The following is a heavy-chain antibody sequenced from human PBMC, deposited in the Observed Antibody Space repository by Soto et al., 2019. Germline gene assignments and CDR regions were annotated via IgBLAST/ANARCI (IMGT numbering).Heavy chain of an antibody. V-gene: IGHV3-33*01. D-gene: IGHD5-12*01. Sequence: GGSLRLSCVASGLSFRNNGMHWVRQAPGKGLEWVAVIWYDGSKKYCADSVKGRFTISRDNSKNTLYLQMNSLRDEDTAVYYCARDESRDGYNLWDYWGQGTRVTVSS. CDR3: ARDESRDGYNLWDY. CDR2: IWYDGSKK. CDR1: GLSFRNNG. J-gene: IGHJ4*02.